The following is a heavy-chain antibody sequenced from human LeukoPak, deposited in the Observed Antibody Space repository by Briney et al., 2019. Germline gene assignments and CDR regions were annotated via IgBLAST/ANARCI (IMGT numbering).Heavy chain of an antibody. CDR2: IYYRGST. D-gene: IGHD1-26*01. CDR3: ATLVSGSYHFDY. CDR1: GGSISSSSYY. Sequence: PSETLSLTCTVSGGSISSSSYYWGWIRQPPGKGLEWIGGIYYRGSTYYNPSLKSRVPISLDTSKNQFSLKLSSVTAADTAVYYCATLVSGSYHFDYWGEATLVTVSS. V-gene: IGHV4-39*01. J-gene: IGHJ4*02.